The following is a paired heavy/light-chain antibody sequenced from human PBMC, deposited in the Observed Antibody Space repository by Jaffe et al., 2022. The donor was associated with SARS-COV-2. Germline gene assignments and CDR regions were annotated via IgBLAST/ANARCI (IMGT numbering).Heavy chain of an antibody. V-gene: IGHV3-72*01. Sequence: EVQLVESGGGLVQPGGSLRLSCAASGFTFSDHYMDWVRQAPGKGLEWVGRTRNKGHSYTTEYAASVKGRFTISRDDSKNSLYLQMNSLKTEDTAVYYCARAGVRTRTINNYYHYNMDVWGQGTTVTVSS. CDR1: GFTFSDHY. CDR2: TRNKGHSYTT. CDR3: ARAGVRTRTINNYYHYNMDV. D-gene: IGHD1-7*01. J-gene: IGHJ6*02.
Light chain of an antibody. Sequence: DIQMTQSPSSLSASVGDRVTITCRASQGISNYLAWFQQKPGKAPKSLIYAASSLQSGVPSKFSGSGSGADFTLTISSLQPEDFATYYCQQYNSFPLTFGGGTKVEIK. CDR3: QQYNSFPLT. CDR2: AAS. V-gene: IGKV1-16*02. CDR1: QGISNY. J-gene: IGKJ4*01.